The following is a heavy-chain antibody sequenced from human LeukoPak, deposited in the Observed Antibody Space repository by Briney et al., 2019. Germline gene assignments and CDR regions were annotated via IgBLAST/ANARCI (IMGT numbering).Heavy chain of an antibody. V-gene: IGHV3-11*06. Sequence: PGGSLRLSCAASGFSFSEYYMSWIRQAPGKGLEWVSCISSGSSYTNYTDSVKGRFTISRDNAKRSLYLQMNSLTAEDTAVYYCASGNSHAFDIWGQGTMVTVSS. J-gene: IGHJ3*02. CDR3: ASGNSHAFDI. CDR2: ISSGSSYT. CDR1: GFSFSEYY.